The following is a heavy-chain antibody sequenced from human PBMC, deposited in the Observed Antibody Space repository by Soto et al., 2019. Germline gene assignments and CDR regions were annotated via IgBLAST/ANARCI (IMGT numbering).Heavy chain of an antibody. CDR1: GYSFTIYC. J-gene: IGHJ4*02. CDR2: IYPGDSDT. CDR3: ARSFDSSADDY. D-gene: IGHD3-22*01. Sequence: GESLKISCNGSGYSFTIYCIGWVLQMPGKGLEWMGIIYPGDSDTRYSPSFQGQVTISADKSISTAYLQWSSLKASDTAMYYCARSFDSSADDYRGQGTLVTVSS. V-gene: IGHV5-51*01.